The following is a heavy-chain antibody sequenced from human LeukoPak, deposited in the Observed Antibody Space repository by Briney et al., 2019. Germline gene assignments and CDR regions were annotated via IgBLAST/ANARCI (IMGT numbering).Heavy chain of an antibody. CDR2: INPSGGST. Sequence: ASVKVSCKASGYTFTSYYMHWVRQAPGQGLEWMGIINPSGGSTSYAQKFQGRVTMTRDMSTSTVYMELSSLRSEDTAVYYCARAGLIADPIDAFDIWGQGTMVTVSS. D-gene: IGHD2-21*01. CDR3: ARAGLIADPIDAFDI. V-gene: IGHV1-46*01. CDR1: GYTFTSYY. J-gene: IGHJ3*02.